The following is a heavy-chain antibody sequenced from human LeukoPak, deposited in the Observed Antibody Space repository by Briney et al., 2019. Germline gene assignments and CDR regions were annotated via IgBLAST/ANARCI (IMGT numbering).Heavy chain of an antibody. CDR2: IWYDGNNK. D-gene: IGHD2-2*01. J-gene: IGHJ4*02. CDR1: GFAFSGYG. Sequence: GGSLRLSCAASGFAFSGYGMHWVRQAPGKGLEWVAVIWYDGNNKDYEDSVKGRFTISRDNSKNTLYLQMNSLRAEDTAVYYCARDCRFGSTTCHDYWGQGTLVTVSS. V-gene: IGHV3-33*01. CDR3: ARDCRFGSTTCHDY.